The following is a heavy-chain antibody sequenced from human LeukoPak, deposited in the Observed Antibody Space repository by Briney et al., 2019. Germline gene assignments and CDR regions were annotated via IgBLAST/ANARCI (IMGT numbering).Heavy chain of an antibody. CDR1: GFTFSSCG. J-gene: IGHJ4*02. V-gene: IGHV3-33*01. Sequence: GSLRPSCAASGFTFSSCGMHWVRQAPGKGLEWVAVIWYDGSNKYYADSGKGRFTISRDNSKNTLYLQMNSLRAEDTAVYYCARDHAWRVVAATPADYWGQGTLVTVSS. D-gene: IGHD2-15*01. CDR2: IWYDGSNK. CDR3: ARDHAWRVVAATPADY.